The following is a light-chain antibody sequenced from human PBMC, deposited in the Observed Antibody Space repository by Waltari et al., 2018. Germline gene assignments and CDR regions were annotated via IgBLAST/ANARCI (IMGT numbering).Light chain of an antibody. Sequence: DIQMTQSPSSLSASVAVRVTITCRASQSISSYLNWYQQKPGQPPKVLIYWASTRESGVPDRFSGSGSGTDFTLTISSLQAEDVAVYYCQQYFGLPLTFGGGTKLEIK. V-gene: IGKV4-1*01. J-gene: IGKJ4*01. CDR1: QSISSY. CDR2: WAS. CDR3: QQYFGLPLT.